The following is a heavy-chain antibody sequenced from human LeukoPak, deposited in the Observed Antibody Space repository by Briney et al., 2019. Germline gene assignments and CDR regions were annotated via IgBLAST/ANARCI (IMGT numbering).Heavy chain of an antibody. CDR1: GGSISSSSYY. CDR2: IYYSGST. D-gene: IGHD3-22*01. V-gene: IGHV4-39*01. CDR3: ARHGITGYYDSSGYPLTSAFDI. Sequence: SETLSLTCTVSGGSISSSSYYWGWIRQPPGKGLEWIGSIYYSGSTYYNPSLKSRVTISVDTSKNQFSLKLSSVTAADTAVYYCARHGITGYYDSSGYPLTSAFDIWGQGTMVTVSS. J-gene: IGHJ3*02.